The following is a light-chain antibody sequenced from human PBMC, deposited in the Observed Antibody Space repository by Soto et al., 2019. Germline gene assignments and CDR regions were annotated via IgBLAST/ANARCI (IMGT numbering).Light chain of an antibody. CDR3: SSFTSSTTVV. V-gene: IGLV2-14*01. Sequence: QSALTQPASVSGSPGQSITISCTGTISDVGGYNYVSWYQQHPGKAPKLMIYDVSNRPSGVSNRFSGSKSGNTASLTISGLQTEYEADFYCSSFTSSTTVVFGGGTKLTVL. CDR2: DVS. J-gene: IGLJ3*02. CDR1: ISDVGGYNY.